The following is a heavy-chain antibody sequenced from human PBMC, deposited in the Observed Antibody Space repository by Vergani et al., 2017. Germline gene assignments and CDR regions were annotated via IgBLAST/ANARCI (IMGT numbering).Heavy chain of an antibody. D-gene: IGHD1-26*01. CDR2: VSHSGST. CDR3: ARLRQWEPPIGY. Sequence: QVNLQESGPGLVKPSETLSLTCAVSGDSISSGNNWGWIRQPPGKGLEWISSVSHSGSTYYNPSLKSRVTISVDTSKNQFSLKLSSVTAADTAVYYCARLRQWEPPIGYWGQGTLVTVSS. CDR1: GDSISSGNN. J-gene: IGHJ4*02. V-gene: IGHV4-38-2*01.